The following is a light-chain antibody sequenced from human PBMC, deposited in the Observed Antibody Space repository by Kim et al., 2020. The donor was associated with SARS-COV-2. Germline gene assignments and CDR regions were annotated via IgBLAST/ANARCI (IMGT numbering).Light chain of an antibody. CDR3: LLSYSGGRPR. CDR1: SGPVPSGHY. V-gene: IGLV7-46*01. CDR2: ETN. Sequence: GGTTHLPCGSKSGPVPSGHYPIWFRQKPGQAPRSLIYETNNQQSWTPARFSGSLLGGKAALTLSAAQPEDEADYYCLLSYSGGRPRFGGGTQLAVL. J-gene: IGLJ7*01.